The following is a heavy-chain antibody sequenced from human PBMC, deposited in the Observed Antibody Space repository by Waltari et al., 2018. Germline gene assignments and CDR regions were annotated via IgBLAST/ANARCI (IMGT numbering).Heavy chain of an antibody. CDR3: ARLTTGDV. J-gene: IGHJ6*02. CDR1: GFSFSRYW. Sequence: EVQLVESGGGLVQPGGSLRLSCAASGFSFSRYWMHWVRQAPGKGLVWVSRISFDGNSISYADSVKGRFTISRDNANNTLYLEMNSLRAEDTGVYYCARLTTGDVWGQGTTVIVSS. CDR2: ISFDGNSI. V-gene: IGHV3-74*01. D-gene: IGHD4-17*01.